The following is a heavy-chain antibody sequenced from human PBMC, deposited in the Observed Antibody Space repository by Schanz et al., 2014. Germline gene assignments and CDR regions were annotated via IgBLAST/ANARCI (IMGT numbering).Heavy chain of an antibody. CDR1: GFTFGDYA. J-gene: IGHJ4*02. Sequence: EVQLLESGGGLVQPGGSLRLSCAASGFTFGDYAMTWVRQAPGKGLEWVSAINTGVNTYYADSVRGRFTMSRDNSKNTLYLQMDSLRAEDTAVYFCAKKVPAYNPFDYWGQGTLVTVSS. D-gene: IGHD1-1*01. CDR2: INTGVNT. CDR3: AKKVPAYNPFDY. V-gene: IGHV3-23*01.